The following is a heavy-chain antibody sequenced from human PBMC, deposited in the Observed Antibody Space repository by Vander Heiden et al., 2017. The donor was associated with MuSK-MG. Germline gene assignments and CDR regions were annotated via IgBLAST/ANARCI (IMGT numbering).Heavy chain of an antibody. CDR2: IYSGGST. Sequence: EVQLVESGGGLIQPGGSLRLSCAASGFTVSSNYISWVRQAPGKGLEWVSVIYSGGSTYYADSVKGRFTISRDNSKNTLYLQMNSLRAEDTAVYYCASGGNSLYYYYYMDVWGKGTTVTVSS. CDR1: GFTVSSNY. D-gene: IGHD2-21*02. CDR3: ASGGNSLYYYYYMDV. J-gene: IGHJ6*03. V-gene: IGHV3-53*01.